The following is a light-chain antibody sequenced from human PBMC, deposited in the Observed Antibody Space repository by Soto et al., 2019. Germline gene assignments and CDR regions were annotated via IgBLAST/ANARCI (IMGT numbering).Light chain of an antibody. CDR3: SSFAGNNNVV. J-gene: IGLJ2*01. CDR2: EVS. Sequence: QSALTQPPSASGSPGQSVTISCTGTSSDVGGYNYVSWYQQHPGKAPKLMISEVSKRPSGVPDGFSGSKSGNTASLTVSGLQAEDEADYYCSSFAGNNNVVFGGGTQLTVL. CDR1: SSDVGGYNY. V-gene: IGLV2-8*01.